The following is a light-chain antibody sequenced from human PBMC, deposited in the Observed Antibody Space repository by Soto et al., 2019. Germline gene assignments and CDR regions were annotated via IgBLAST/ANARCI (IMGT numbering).Light chain of an antibody. V-gene: IGLV2-14*01. CDR3: NSYTTLSNRV. Sequence: QSALTQPGSVSGSPGQSITISCTGTSTDIGAYNYVSWYQQHPGKAPKLLIYEVTTRPSGVSNRFSGSKSGNAASLTISGLQAEDEANYYCNSYTTLSNRVFGTGTKVTVL. J-gene: IGLJ1*01. CDR1: STDIGAYNY. CDR2: EVT.